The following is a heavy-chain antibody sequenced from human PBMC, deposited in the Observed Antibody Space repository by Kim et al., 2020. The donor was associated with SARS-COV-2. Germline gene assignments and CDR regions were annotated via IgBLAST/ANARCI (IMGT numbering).Heavy chain of an antibody. D-gene: IGHD6-6*01. Sequence: SETLSLTCTVSGGSISSYYWSWIRQPPGKGLEWIGYIYYSGSTNYNPSLKSRVTISVDTSKNQFSLKLSSVTAADTAVYYCARGASSSSWVGDYFDYWGQGTLVTVSS. CDR1: GGSISSYY. V-gene: IGHV4-59*08. CDR2: IYYSGST. J-gene: IGHJ4*02. CDR3: ARGASSSSWVGDYFDY.